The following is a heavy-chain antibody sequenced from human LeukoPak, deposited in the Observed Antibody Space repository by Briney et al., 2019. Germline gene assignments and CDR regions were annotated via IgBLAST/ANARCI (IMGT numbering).Heavy chain of an antibody. Sequence: GESLKISCKGSGYSFTSYWIGWVRQMPGKGLEWMGFIYPGDSDTRYSPSSQGQVTISADKSISTAYLQWSSLKASDTAMYYCARRSSSSLDAFDIWGQGTMVTVSS. J-gene: IGHJ3*02. CDR1: GYSFTSYW. CDR3: ARRSSSSLDAFDI. CDR2: IYPGDSDT. D-gene: IGHD6-13*01. V-gene: IGHV5-51*01.